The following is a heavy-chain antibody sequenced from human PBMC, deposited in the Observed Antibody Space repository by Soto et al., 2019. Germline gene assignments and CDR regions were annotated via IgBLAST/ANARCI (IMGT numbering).Heavy chain of an antibody. CDR3: ATSTGYVFWSGYRYYFDY. CDR1: GGSISSYY. CDR2: IYYSGST. D-gene: IGHD3-3*01. V-gene: IGHV4-59*01. Sequence: SETLSLTCTVSGGSISSYYWSWIRQPPGKGLEWIGYIYYSGSTNYNPSLKSRVTISVDTSKNQFSLKLSSVTAADTAVYYCATSTGYVFWSGYRYYFDYWGQGTLVSVSS. J-gene: IGHJ4*02.